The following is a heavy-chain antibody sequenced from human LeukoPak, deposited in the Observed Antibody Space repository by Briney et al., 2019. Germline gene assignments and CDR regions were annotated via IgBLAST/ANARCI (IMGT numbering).Heavy chain of an antibody. D-gene: IGHD3-22*01. CDR3: ARRGIGYYYDSSGYTDTYYFDY. Sequence: SETLTLTCAVSGYTFSSGSYWCWSQPPPGEGLGWTGSIYHSGNTYYKPSLKSRFTISIDKSKNQSSLKLSSVTAADTAVYYCARRGIGYYYDSSGYTDTYYFDYWGQGTLVTVSS. J-gene: IGHJ4*02. V-gene: IGHV4-38-2*01. CDR2: IYHSGNT. CDR1: GYTFSSGSY.